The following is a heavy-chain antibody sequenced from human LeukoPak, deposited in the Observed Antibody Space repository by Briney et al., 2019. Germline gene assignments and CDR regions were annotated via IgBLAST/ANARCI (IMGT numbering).Heavy chain of an antibody. V-gene: IGHV1-2*02. D-gene: IGHD3-22*01. Sequence: ASVKVSCKASGYTFTGYYMHWVRQAPGQGLEWMGWINPNSGDTNYAQKFQGRVTMTRDTSISTAYMELSRLRSDDTAVYYCARDRNYYDSSVGYYFDYWGQGTLVAVSS. CDR3: ARDRNYYDSSVGYYFDY. CDR2: INPNSGDT. J-gene: IGHJ4*02. CDR1: GYTFTGYY.